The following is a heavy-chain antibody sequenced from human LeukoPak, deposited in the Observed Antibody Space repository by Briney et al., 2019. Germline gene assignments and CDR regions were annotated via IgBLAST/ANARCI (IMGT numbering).Heavy chain of an antibody. CDR3: ARGMGLTRPLDY. V-gene: IGHV5-51*01. CDR1: GYSFTNYW. J-gene: IGHJ4*02. Sequence: GESLKISCKGSGYSFTNYWIGWVRQMPGKGLEWMGFVYPGDSDPKYNPSFEGQVTISADKSINTAYLQWNSLKASDTAMFYCARGMGLTRPLDYWGQGTLVTVSS. CDR2: VYPGDSDP. D-gene: IGHD1-26*01.